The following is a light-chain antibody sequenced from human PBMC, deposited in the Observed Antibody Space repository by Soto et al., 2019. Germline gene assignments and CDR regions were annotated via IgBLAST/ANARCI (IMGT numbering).Light chain of an antibody. CDR2: GAS. Sequence: EILLTQSPATLSVSPGEIATRSFSASQSVNSDLAWYQQKPGQAPRLLIYGASTRATGIPARFRDSGSGTDFTLTISSLQSEDFAVYYCQQYNKWPPWTFGQGTKVDIK. CDR1: QSVNSD. CDR3: QQYNKWPPWT. V-gene: IGKV3-15*01. J-gene: IGKJ1*01.